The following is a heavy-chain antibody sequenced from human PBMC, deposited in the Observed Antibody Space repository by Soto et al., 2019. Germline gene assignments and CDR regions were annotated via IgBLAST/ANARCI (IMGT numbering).Heavy chain of an antibody. V-gene: IGHV2-5*02. D-gene: IGHD3-10*01. CDR1: GFSLSTSGVG. J-gene: IGHJ4*02. Sequence: QITLKESGPTLVKPTQTLTLTCTFSGFSLSTSGVGVGWIRQPPGKALEWLALISWDDDKRYSPSLKSRLTLTTDTSKNQVVLTMTNMDPVDTATYYCAHPRVGSGFGKWYYIDYWGQGTLVTVSS. CDR2: ISWDDDK. CDR3: AHPRVGSGFGKWYYIDY.